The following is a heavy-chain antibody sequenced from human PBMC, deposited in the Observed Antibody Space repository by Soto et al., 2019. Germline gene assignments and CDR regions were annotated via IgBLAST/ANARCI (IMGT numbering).Heavy chain of an antibody. CDR1: GFTFSSYG. V-gene: IGHV3-33*01. D-gene: IGHD3-10*01. CDR3: ARGFTVRGVKDV. CDR2: IWYDGSNK. J-gene: IGHJ6*02. Sequence: QVQLVESGGGVVQPGRSLRLSCAASGFTFSSYGMHWLRQAPGTGLEWVAVIWYDGSNKYYAYSVTGRFTISRDNSKNKLYLHMNSRRAADTAVYYCARGFTVRGVKDVWGQGTTFTVSS.